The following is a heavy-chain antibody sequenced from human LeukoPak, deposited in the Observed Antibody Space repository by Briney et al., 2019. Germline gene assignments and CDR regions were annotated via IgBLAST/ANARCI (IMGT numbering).Heavy chain of an antibody. Sequence: ASVKVSCKASGGTFSSYAISWVRQAPGQGLEWMGRINPNSGGTNHAQKFQGRVTMTRDTSISTAYMELSRLRSDDTAVFYCARDPWGGDIVVVPAAIHDPWGQGTLVTVSS. CDR3: ARDPWGGDIVVVPAAIHDP. CDR2: INPNSGGT. J-gene: IGHJ5*02. V-gene: IGHV1-2*06. CDR1: GGTFSSYA. D-gene: IGHD2-2*01.